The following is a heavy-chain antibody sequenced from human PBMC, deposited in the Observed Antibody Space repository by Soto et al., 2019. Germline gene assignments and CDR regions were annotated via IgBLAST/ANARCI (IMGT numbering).Heavy chain of an antibody. V-gene: IGHV3-48*02. J-gene: IGHJ4*02. D-gene: IGHD6-13*01. CDR2: ISTRSNE. CDR1: GFTFSSYR. CDR3: ARDPHSSWIPFDY. Sequence: EVQLVESGGGLVQPGGSLKLSCAASGFTFSSYRMNWVRQAPGKGLEWISHISTRSNEYYADPVKGRFTISRDNAKNSVYLQMNSLRDEDTPVYYCARDPHSSWIPFDYWGQGTLVTVSS.